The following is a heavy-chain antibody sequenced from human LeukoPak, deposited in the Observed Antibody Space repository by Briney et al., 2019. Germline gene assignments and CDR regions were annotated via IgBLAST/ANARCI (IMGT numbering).Heavy chain of an antibody. CDR3: AKTTVGYSSGRYPGWPADS. CDR2: ICGSGGCT. V-gene: IGHV3-23*01. J-gene: IGHJ4*02. Sequence: PGGSLRLSCEASGFIFDTYAIYWVRQAPGKGLEWVSGICGSGGCTYYADSVKGRFTISRDNSKNTVYLQMNSLTADDTAVYYCAKTTVGYSSGRYPGWPADSWGQGALVTVSS. D-gene: IGHD6-19*01. CDR1: GFIFDTYA.